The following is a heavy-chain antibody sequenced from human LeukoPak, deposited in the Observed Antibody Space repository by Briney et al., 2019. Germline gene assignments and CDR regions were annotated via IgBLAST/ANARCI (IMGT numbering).Heavy chain of an antibody. CDR1: GFTFDDYA. J-gene: IGHJ4*02. CDR3: AKGIDYSKRGYFDY. Sequence: GGSLRLSCAASGFTFDDYAMHWVRQAPGKGLEWVSGISWNSGSIGYADSVKGRFTISRDNAKNSLYLQMNSLRAEDTALYYCAKGIDYSKRGYFDYWGQGTLVTVSS. V-gene: IGHV3-9*01. D-gene: IGHD4-11*01. CDR2: ISWNSGSI.